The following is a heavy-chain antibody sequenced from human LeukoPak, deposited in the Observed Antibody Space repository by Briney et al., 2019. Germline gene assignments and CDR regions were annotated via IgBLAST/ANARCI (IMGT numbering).Heavy chain of an antibody. J-gene: IGHJ4*02. D-gene: IGHD6-19*01. CDR2: ISYDGSNK. CDR1: GFTFSSYG. Sequence: GRSLRLSCAASGFTFSSYGMHWVRQAPGKGLEWVAVISYDGSNKYYADSVKGRFTISRDNSKNTLYLQMNSLRAEDTAVYYCAKIRSVIAVAGTVDYWGQGTLVTVSS. CDR3: AKIRSVIAVAGTVDY. V-gene: IGHV3-30*18.